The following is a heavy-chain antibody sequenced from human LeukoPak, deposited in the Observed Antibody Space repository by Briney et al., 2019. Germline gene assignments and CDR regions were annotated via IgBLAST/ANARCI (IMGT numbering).Heavy chain of an antibody. CDR1: GGSISSSNW. J-gene: IGHJ3*02. D-gene: IGHD6-13*01. Sequence: SGTLSLTCAVSGGSISSSNWWSWVRQPPGKGLEWIGEIYHSGSTNYNPSLKSRVTISVDKSKNQFSQKLSSVTAADTAVYYCARYRGSSWSRRAFDIWGQGTMVTVSS. CDR3: ARYRGSSWSRRAFDI. CDR2: IYHSGST. V-gene: IGHV4-4*02.